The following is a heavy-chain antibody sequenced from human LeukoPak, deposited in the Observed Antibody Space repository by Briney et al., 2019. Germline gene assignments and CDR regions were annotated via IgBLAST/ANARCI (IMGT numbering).Heavy chain of an antibody. V-gene: IGHV1-46*01. CDR1: GYTFTGYY. CDR2: IDPSSGST. J-gene: IGHJ3*02. CDR3: ARLSQQTFDI. Sequence: GASVKVSCKASGYTFTGYYMHWVRQAPGQGLEWMGIIDPSSGSTSYAQKFQGRVTMTRDTSTSTVYMELSSLRSDDTAVYYCARLSQQTFDIWGQGTLVTVSS.